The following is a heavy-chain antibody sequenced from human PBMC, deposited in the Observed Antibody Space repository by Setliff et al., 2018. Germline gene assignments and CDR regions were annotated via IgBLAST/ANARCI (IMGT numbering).Heavy chain of an antibody. Sequence: GGSLRLSCAASGFTFSSYGMHWVRQAPGKGLEWVSYISSSSTIYYADSVKGRFTISRDNAKNTVYLQMNNLRAEDTAVYYCTTLWFGELLYFDYWGQGTLVTVSS. J-gene: IGHJ4*02. CDR2: ISSSSTI. V-gene: IGHV3-48*04. CDR3: TTLWFGELLYFDY. D-gene: IGHD3-10*01. CDR1: GFTFSSYG.